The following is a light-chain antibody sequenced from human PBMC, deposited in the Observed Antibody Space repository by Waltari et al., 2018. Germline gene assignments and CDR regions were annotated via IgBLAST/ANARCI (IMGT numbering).Light chain of an antibody. Sequence: QLVLTQSPSASASLGAAVKLTCTMSSGHSRNIISWLQQQPEKGPRYLMKVNSDGSHSKGDGIPDRFSGSSSGAERYLTISTVQSEDEADYYCQTGGHGTWVFGGGTKLTVL. J-gene: IGLJ3*02. V-gene: IGLV4-69*01. CDR3: QTGGHGTWV. CDR1: SGHSRNI. CDR2: VNSDGSH.